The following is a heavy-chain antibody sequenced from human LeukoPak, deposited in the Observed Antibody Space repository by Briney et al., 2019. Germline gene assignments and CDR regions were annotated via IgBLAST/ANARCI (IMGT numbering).Heavy chain of an antibody. J-gene: IGHJ4*02. Sequence: PGGSLRLSCVGSGFTFRSHAMSWVRQAPEKGLEFVSGIYENGGTTYYADSVKGRFSISRDNSKNTLYLQMDSLRSEDTAVYYCARAPQWELLLWGQGTLVTVSS. CDR3: ARAPQWELLL. CDR1: GFTFRSHA. V-gene: IGHV3-23*01. CDR2: IYENGGTT. D-gene: IGHD1-26*01.